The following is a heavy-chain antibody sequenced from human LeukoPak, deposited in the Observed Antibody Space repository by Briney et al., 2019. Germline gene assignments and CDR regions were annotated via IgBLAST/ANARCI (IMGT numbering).Heavy chain of an antibody. D-gene: IGHD6-19*01. J-gene: IGHJ4*02. CDR3: ARGNQWLGQIDY. CDR1: GGSFSGYH. Sequence: PSETLSLTCGVYGGSFSGYHWTWIRLRPGKGLEWIGDINHSGSTHYNPSLKSRVTISVDTSKNQFSLKLSSVTAADTAVYYCARGNQWLGQIDYWGQGTLVTVSS. CDR2: INHSGST. V-gene: IGHV4-34*01.